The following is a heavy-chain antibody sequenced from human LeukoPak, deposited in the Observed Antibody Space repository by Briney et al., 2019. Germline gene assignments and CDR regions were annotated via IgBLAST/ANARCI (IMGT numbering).Heavy chain of an antibody. CDR1: GSSFTSYW. V-gene: IGHV5-51*01. Sequence: GASLQISCKGSGSSFTSYWIGWVRPMPGKGLEWMGIIYPGDSDTRYSPSFQGQVTISADQSISTAYLQWSSLKASDTAMYYCARGGLRGFVDFDYWGQGTLVTVSS. CDR2: IYPGDSDT. J-gene: IGHJ4*02. D-gene: IGHD4-17*01. CDR3: ARGGLRGFVDFDY.